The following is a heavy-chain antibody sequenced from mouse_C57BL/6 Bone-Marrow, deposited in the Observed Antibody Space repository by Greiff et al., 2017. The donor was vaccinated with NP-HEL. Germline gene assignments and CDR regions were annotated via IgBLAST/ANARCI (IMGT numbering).Heavy chain of an antibody. CDR1: GYTFTSYG. V-gene: IGHV1-81*01. Sequence: QVQLQQSGAELARPGASVKPSCKASGYTFTSYGISWVKQRTGQGLEWIGEIYPRSGNTYYNEKFKGKATLTADKSSSTAYMELRSLTSEDSAVYFCARGRYYYAMDYWGQGTSVTVSS. J-gene: IGHJ4*01. CDR3: ARGRYYYAMDY. CDR2: IYPRSGNT.